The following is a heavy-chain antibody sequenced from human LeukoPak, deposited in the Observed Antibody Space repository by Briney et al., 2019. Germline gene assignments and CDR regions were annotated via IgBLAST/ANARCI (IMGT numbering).Heavy chain of an antibody. J-gene: IGHJ5*02. V-gene: IGHV4-38-2*02. CDR3: ARVPGPNWFDP. CDR1: GYSIRNGYY. CDR2: IYQSGST. Sequence: SETLSLTCTVSGYSIRNGYYWGWIRQPPGKCLEWIGCIYQSGSTYYNPSLKSRVTISVDTSKNHFSLKLSSVTAADTAVYYCARVPGPNWFDPWGQGTLVTVSS.